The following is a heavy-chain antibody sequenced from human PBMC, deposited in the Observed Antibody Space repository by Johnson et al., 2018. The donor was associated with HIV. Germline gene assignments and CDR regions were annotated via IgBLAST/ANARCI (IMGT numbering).Heavy chain of an antibody. V-gene: IGHV3-20*04. CDR1: GFTFDDYG. CDR2: INWNGGST. CDR3: AREVRHNLNQVPAFDI. Sequence: MQLVESGGGVVRPGGSLRLSCAASGFTFDDYGMNWVRQAPGKGLEWVSGINWNGGSTGYGDSVKGRFTISRDNAKNSLYLQMKSLRAEDTALYYCAREVRHNLNQVPAFDIWGQGTMVTVSS. D-gene: IGHD1-20*01. J-gene: IGHJ3*02.